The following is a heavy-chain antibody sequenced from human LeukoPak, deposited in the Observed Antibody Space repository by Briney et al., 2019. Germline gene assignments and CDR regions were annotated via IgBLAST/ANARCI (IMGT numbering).Heavy chain of an antibody. D-gene: IGHD3-22*01. CDR3: AKDRYYDRSGYSYPFDY. CDR1: GFTCSRYA. V-gene: IGHV3-23*01. CDR2: ISGSGGST. Sequence: VVSLRLSCATSGFTCSRYAMSWVRQAPGKGLEWVSAISGSGGSTYYADSVKGRFTISRDNSKNTLYLQMNSLIAEDTAVYYCAKDRYYDRSGYSYPFDYWGQGTLVTVSS. J-gene: IGHJ4*02.